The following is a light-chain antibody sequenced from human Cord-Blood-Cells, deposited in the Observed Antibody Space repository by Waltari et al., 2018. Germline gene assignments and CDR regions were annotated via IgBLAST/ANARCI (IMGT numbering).Light chain of an antibody. Sequence: EIVMTQSPATLSVSPGERASPTCRASQSVSSKLAWYQKKRGQAPRLLIYGASPRATGIAARCSGSGSGTEFTRTISSLQSEDFAVYYCQQYNNWRPWTFGQGTKVEIK. CDR1: QSVSSK. V-gene: IGKV3-15*01. CDR2: GAS. J-gene: IGKJ1*01. CDR3: QQYNNWRPWT.